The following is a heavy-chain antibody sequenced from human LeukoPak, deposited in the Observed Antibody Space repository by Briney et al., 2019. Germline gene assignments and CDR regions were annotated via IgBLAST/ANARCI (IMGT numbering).Heavy chain of an antibody. CDR1: GFTVSSNY. J-gene: IGHJ4*02. V-gene: IGHV3-53*01. CDR2: IYSGGST. Sequence: PGGSLRLSCAASGFTVSSNYMSWVRQAPGKGLEWVSVIYSGGSTYYADSVKGRFTIPRDNSKNTLYLQMNSLRAEDTAVYYCAKGVWFGELLSWGQGTLVTVSS. D-gene: IGHD3-10*01. CDR3: AKGVWFGELLS.